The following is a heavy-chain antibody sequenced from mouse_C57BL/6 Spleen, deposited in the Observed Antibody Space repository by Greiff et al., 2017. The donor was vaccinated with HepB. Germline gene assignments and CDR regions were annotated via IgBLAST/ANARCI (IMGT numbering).Heavy chain of an antibody. CDR1: GYTFTDYE. Sequence: QVQLQQSGAELVRPGASVTLSCKASGYTFTDYEMHWVKQTPVHGLEWIGAIDPETGGTAYNQKFKGKAILTADKSSSTAYMELRSLTSEDSAVYYCTRRRPYYSRGWYFDVWGTGTTVTVSS. D-gene: IGHD2-5*01. V-gene: IGHV1-15*01. J-gene: IGHJ1*03. CDR3: TRRRPYYSRGWYFDV. CDR2: IDPETGGT.